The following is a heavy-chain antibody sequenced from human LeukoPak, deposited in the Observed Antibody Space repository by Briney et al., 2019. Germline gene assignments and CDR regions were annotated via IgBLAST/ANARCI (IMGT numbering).Heavy chain of an antibody. D-gene: IGHD2-21*02. J-gene: IGHJ4*02. CDR1: GGCISSSYC. V-gene: IGHV4-4*02. Sequence: SETLSLTCAVSGGCISSSYCWTWVRQPPGKGLEWIGEIYHSGSTNYSPSLKSRVTISVDKSKNQFPLNLSSVTAADTAVYYCARDRCGGDCPLDYWGQGTLVTVSS. CDR3: ARDRCGGDCPLDY. CDR2: IYHSGST.